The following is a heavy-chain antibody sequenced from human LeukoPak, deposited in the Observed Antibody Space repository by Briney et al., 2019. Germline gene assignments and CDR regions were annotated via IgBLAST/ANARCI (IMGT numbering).Heavy chain of an antibody. CDR3: ARGSEDIVVVPAAPIGY. J-gene: IGHJ4*02. CDR2: ISSSGSTI. V-gene: IGHV3-48*01. Sequence: PGGSLRLSCAASGFTFSSHSMNWVRQAPGKGLEWVSYISSSGSTIYYADSVKGRFTISRDNAKNSLYLQMNSLRAEDTAVYYCARGSEDIVVVPAAPIGYWGQGTLVTVSS. CDR1: GFTFSSHS. D-gene: IGHD2-2*01.